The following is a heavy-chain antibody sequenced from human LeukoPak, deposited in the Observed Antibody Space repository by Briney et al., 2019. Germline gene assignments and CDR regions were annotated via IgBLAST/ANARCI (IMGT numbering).Heavy chain of an antibody. CDR3: ARDGNIVVVPAAPGGMDV. Sequence: YPGGSLRLSCAASGFTFSSYGMHWVRQAPGKGLEWVAVIWYDGSNKYYADSVKGRFTISRDNSKNTLYLQMNSLRAEDTAVYYCARDGNIVVVPAAPGGMDVWGQGTTVTVSS. V-gene: IGHV3-33*01. D-gene: IGHD2-2*01. J-gene: IGHJ6*02. CDR1: GFTFSSYG. CDR2: IWYDGSNK.